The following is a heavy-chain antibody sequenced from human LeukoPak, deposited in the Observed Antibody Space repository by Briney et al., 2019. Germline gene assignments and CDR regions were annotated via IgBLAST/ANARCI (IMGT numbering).Heavy chain of an antibody. J-gene: IGHJ4*02. V-gene: IGHV3-48*03. CDR3: ARPPALNY. CDR1: GFAFSSYE. D-gene: IGHD3-9*01. CDR2: ISSSGTTI. Sequence: PGGSLRLSCTASGFAFSSYEMNCVRQAPGKGLEWLSYISSSGTTIYYADSVKGRFIISRDNAKNSLYLQMNSLRAEDTAVYYCARPPALNYWGQGTLVTVSS.